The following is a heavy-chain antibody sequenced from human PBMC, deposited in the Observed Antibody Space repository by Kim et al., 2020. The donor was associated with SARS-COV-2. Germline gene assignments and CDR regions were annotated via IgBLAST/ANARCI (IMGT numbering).Heavy chain of an antibody. CDR3: TTRLYSRGGHNWFDP. CDR2: IKSKTDGGTT. D-gene: IGHD4-4*01. CDR1: GFTFSNAW. Sequence: GGSLRLSCAASGFTFSNAWMSWVRQAPGKGLEWVGRIKSKTDGGTTDYAAPVKGRFTISRDDSKNTLYLQMNSLKTEDTAVYYCTTRLYSRGGHNWFDPWGQGTLVTVSS. J-gene: IGHJ5*02. V-gene: IGHV3-15*01.